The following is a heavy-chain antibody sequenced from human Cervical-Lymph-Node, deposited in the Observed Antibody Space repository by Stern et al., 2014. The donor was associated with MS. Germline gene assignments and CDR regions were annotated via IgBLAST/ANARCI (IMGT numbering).Heavy chain of an antibody. J-gene: IGHJ5*02. CDR3: ASERYTYYDDQRPPGGFDP. V-gene: IGHV1-58*02. Sequence: QLGQSGPEVKKPGTSVKVSCKASGITFSHSAIQWLRQARGQRPEWIGWVVVFNGDVNYAPRFQERVTITSDMSTSTVYMELRSLKSEDTAIYYCASERYTYYDDQRPPGGFDPWGQGTLVTVSS. CDR1: GITFSHSA. CDR2: VVVFNGDV. D-gene: IGHD5-18*01.